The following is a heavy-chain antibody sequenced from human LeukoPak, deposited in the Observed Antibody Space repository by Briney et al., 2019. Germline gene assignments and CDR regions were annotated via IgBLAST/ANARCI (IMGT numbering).Heavy chain of an antibody. CDR2: IRYDGSNK. D-gene: IGHD3-22*01. CDR1: GFTFSSYG. CDR3: AKDYYDSSGTQNFDY. V-gene: IGHV3-30*02. Sequence: PGGSLRLSCAASGFTFSSYGMHWVRQAPGKGLEWVAFIRYDGSNKYYADSVKGRFTISRDNSKNTLYLQMNSLRAEDTAVYYCAKDYYDSSGTQNFDYWGQGTLVTVSS. J-gene: IGHJ4*02.